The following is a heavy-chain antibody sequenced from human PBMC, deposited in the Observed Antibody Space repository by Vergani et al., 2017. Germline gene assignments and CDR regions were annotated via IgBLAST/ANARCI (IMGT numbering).Heavy chain of an antibody. J-gene: IGHJ6*03. V-gene: IGHV1-2*02. CDR1: GYTFTGYY. CDR2: INPNSGGT. CDR3: ARDLGNGDYVYYYYYMDV. Sequence: QVQLVQSGAEVKKPGASVKVSCKASGYTFTGYYMHWVRQAPGQGLEWMGWINPNSGGTNYAQKFQGRVTMTRDTSISTAYMELSRLRSDDTAVYYCARDLGNGDYVYYYYYMDVWGKGTTVTVSS. D-gene: IGHD4-17*01.